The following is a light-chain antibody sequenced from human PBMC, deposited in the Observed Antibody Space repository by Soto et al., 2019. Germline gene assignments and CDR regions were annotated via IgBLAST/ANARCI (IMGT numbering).Light chain of an antibody. CDR3: AAWHDSRNAGV. CDR2: DND. J-gene: IGLJ3*02. CDR1: SSQIGSNT. Sequence: QPVLPQPPSLSGTPGQRVTISCSGSSSQIGSNTVSWYQQLPGKAPKLLIYDNDRRPSGVPDRFSGSKSGTSGSLAISDLHSEDEAEYFCAAWHDSRNAGVFGGGTKLTVL. V-gene: IGLV1-44*01.